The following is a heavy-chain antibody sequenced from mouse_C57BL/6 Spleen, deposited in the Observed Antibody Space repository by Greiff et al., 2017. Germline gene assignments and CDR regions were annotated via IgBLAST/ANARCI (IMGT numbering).Heavy chain of an antibody. CDR1: GYAFSSYW. J-gene: IGHJ2*01. V-gene: IGHV1-80*01. D-gene: IGHD1-1*01. Sequence: VKLMESGAELVKPGASVKISCKASGYAFSSYWMNWVKQRPGKGLEWIGQIYPGDGDTNYNGKFKGKATLTADKSSSTAYMQLSSLTSEDSAVYFCARITTGDYFDYWGQGTTLTVSS. CDR2: IYPGDGDT. CDR3: ARITTGDYFDY.